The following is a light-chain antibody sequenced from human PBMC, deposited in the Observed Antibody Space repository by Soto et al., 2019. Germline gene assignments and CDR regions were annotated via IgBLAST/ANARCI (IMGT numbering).Light chain of an antibody. CDR3: QQYGSPLT. CDR1: QRVSSSY. Sequence: EIVLTQSPGTLSLSPGERATLSCRASQRVSSSYLAWYQQKPGQAPRLLIYGASSRATGIPDRFSGSGSGTDFTLTISRLEPEDFEVYYCQQYGSPLTFGGGTKVEIK. V-gene: IGKV3-20*01. CDR2: GAS. J-gene: IGKJ4*01.